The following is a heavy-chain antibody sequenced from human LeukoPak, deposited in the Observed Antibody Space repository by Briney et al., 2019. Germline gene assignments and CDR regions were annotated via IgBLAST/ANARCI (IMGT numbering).Heavy chain of an antibody. CDR2: ISWDGGST. D-gene: IGHD4-17*01. V-gene: IGHV3-43D*03. Sequence: GGSLRLSCAASGFTFDDYAMHWVRQAPGKGLEWVSLISWDGGSTYYADSVKGRFTISRDNSKNSLYLQMNSLRAEDTAVYYCARDGAVTNGRYFDYWGQGTLVTVSS. CDR3: ARDGAVTNGRYFDY. CDR1: GFTFDDYA. J-gene: IGHJ4*02.